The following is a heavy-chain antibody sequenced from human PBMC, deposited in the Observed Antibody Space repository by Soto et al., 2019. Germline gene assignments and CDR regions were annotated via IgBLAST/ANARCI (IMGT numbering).Heavy chain of an antibody. CDR3: ARARGARYFDY. CDR2: IYYSGST. D-gene: IGHD2-15*01. V-gene: IGHV4-30-4*01. CDR1: GGSISSGDYY. Sequence: QVQLQESGPGLVKPSQTLSLTCTVSGGSISSGDYYWSWIRQPPGKGLEWIGYIYYSGSTYYNPSLRGRVTLSVDTSKNQFSLKLSSVTAADTAVYYCARARGARYFDYWGQGTLVTVSS. J-gene: IGHJ4*02.